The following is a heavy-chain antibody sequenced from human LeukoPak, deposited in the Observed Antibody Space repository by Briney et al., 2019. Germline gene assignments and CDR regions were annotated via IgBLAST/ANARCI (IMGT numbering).Heavy chain of an antibody. CDR3: ARGLGFGEPRFDP. Sequence: SETLTLTCPVSGGSSSSNNHYWGWLRQPPGKGLEWVASIYFSGTTYYNPSLEGRVHIPVDTSNNQFSVTVTSVTAADTAVYYCARGLGFGEPRFDPWGQGILVTVSS. CDR1: GGSSSSNNHY. V-gene: IGHV4-39*02. J-gene: IGHJ5*02. CDR2: IYFSGTT. D-gene: IGHD3-10*01.